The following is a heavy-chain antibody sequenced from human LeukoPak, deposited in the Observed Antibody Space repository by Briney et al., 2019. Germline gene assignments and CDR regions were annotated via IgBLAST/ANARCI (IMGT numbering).Heavy chain of an antibody. CDR1: GYSIRSGFY. D-gene: IGHD3-22*01. Sequence: PSETLSLTCTVSGYSIRSGFYWGWIRQPPGKGLEWIGYIYYSGSTNYNPSLKSRVTISVDTSKNQFSLKLSSVTAADTAVYYCARLKYYYDSSGSRAEYFQHWGQGTLVTASS. CDR2: IYYSGST. CDR3: ARLKYYYDSSGSRAEYFQH. V-gene: IGHV4-61*01. J-gene: IGHJ1*01.